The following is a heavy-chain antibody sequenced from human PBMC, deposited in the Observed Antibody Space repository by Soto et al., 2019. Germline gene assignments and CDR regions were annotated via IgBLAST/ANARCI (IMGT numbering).Heavy chain of an antibody. CDR1: GFIFRSYT. J-gene: IGHJ3*02. V-gene: IGHV3-64D*06. D-gene: IGHD3-16*02. CDR3: VKGGYLHPYSAFDS. Sequence: GGSLIVSWSASGFIFRSYTLYWVRQAPGKGLEFVSAISGNGSTTYYADSVKDRFTISRVNSRNTLYLQMSSLRSEDTAVYYCVKGGYLHPYSAFDSWGHAPMVTVAS. CDR2: ISGNGSTT.